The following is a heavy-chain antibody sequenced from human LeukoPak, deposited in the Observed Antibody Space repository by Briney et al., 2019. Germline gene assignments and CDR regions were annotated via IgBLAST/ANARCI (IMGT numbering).Heavy chain of an antibody. J-gene: IGHJ4*02. CDR2: IYHSGST. CDR1: GYSISSGYY. Sequence: PSETLSLTCAVSGYSISSGYYWGWIRPPPGKGLEWIGSIYHSGSTYYNPSLKSRVTISVDTSKNQFSLKLSSVTAADTAVYYCASSIAVAGPVDYWGQGTLVTVSS. V-gene: IGHV4-38-2*01. CDR3: ASSIAVAGPVDY. D-gene: IGHD6-19*01.